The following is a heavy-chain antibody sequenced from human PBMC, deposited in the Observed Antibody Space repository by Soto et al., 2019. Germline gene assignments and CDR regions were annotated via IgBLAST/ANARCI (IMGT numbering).Heavy chain of an antibody. CDR2: INHSGST. V-gene: IGHV4-34*01. Sequence: QVQLQPWGAGLLKPSETLSLTCAVYGGSFSGYYWSWIRQPPGKGLEWIGEINHSGSTNYNPSLKRRVTISVDTSKNQSSRKRSSVTAADTAVYYCARGRGYCSSTCCDYYYYMDVWGKGTTVTDSS. J-gene: IGHJ6*03. D-gene: IGHD2-2*01. CDR3: ARGRGYCSSTCCDYYYYMDV. CDR1: GGSFSGYY.